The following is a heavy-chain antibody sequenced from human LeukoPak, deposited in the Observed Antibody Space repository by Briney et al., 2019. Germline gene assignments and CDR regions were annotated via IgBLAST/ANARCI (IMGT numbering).Heavy chain of an antibody. CDR3: ARDLVRNYYYYGMDV. J-gene: IGHJ6*02. Sequence: GGSLRLSCAASGFTVSSNYMSWVRQAPGKGLEWVSVIYSGGSTYYADSVKGRFTISRDNSKNTLYLQMNSLRAEDTAVYYCARDLVRNYYYYGMDVWGQGTTVTVPS. CDR1: GFTVSSNY. D-gene: IGHD3-16*01. CDR2: IYSGGST. V-gene: IGHV3-53*01.